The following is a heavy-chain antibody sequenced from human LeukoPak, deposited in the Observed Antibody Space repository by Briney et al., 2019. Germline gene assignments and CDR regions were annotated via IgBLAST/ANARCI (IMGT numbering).Heavy chain of an antibody. Sequence: ASVKVSCKASGYTFTGYYMHWVRQAPGQGLEWMGWINPNSGATKYAQKFQGRVTMTRDTSITTAYMELNWLTTADTAMYYCARGNDYGDYWGQGTPVTVSS. CDR2: INPNSGAT. CDR3: ARGNDYGDY. CDR1: GYTFTGYY. V-gene: IGHV1-2*02. J-gene: IGHJ4*02. D-gene: IGHD2-8*01.